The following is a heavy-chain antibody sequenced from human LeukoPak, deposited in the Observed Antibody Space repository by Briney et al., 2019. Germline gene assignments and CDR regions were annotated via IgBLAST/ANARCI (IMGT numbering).Heavy chain of an antibody. Sequence: GGSLRLSCAASGFTFSTYGMHWVRQAPGMGLEWVAFIRYDGSNKYYADSVKGRFTISRDNSKNTLYLQMNSLRAEDTAVYYCAKGRDQVGATVSGFDYWGQGTLVTVSS. CDR1: GFTFSTYG. V-gene: IGHV3-30*02. CDR3: AKGRDQVGATVSGFDY. CDR2: IRYDGSNK. D-gene: IGHD5-12*01. J-gene: IGHJ4*02.